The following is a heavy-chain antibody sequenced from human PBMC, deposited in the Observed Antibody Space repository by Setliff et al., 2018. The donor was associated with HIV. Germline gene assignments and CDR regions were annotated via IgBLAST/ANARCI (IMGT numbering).Heavy chain of an antibody. Sequence: GGSLRLSCAASGFTFSNAWLSWVRQAPGKGLEWVGHFKSKSDVGTSNYADSVKGRFTISRDNAKNTLYLQMNSLRDDDTAVYYCARGRSSGYGDYWGQGTLVTVSS. CDR1: GFTFSNAW. V-gene: IGHV3-15*05. CDR2: FKSKSDVGTS. D-gene: IGHD5-12*01. CDR3: ARGRSSGYGDY. J-gene: IGHJ4*02.